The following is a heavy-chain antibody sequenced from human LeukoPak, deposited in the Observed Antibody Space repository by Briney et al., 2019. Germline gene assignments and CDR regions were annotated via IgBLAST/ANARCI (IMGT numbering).Heavy chain of an antibody. CDR2: ISSSGSTI. D-gene: IGHD3-9*01. Sequence: GGSLRLSCGASGFPLRTSHMNWVRQAPGKGLEWVSYISSSGSTIYYADSVKGRFTISRDNAKNSLYLQMNSLRAEDTAVYYCAGGSAEVRYFDWLLPFDYWGQGTLVTVSS. CDR3: AGGSAEVRYFDWLLPFDY. J-gene: IGHJ4*02. V-gene: IGHV3-48*03. CDR1: GFPLRTSH.